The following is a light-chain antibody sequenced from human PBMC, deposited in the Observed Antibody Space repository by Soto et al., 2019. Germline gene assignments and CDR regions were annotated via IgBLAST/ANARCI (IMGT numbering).Light chain of an antibody. V-gene: IGKV4-1*01. J-gene: IGKJ1*01. CDR1: QSVLYSSNNKNY. Sequence: DIVMTQSPDSLAVSLGERATINCKSSQSVLYSSNNKNYLAWYQQRPGQPPNLLIYWASTRESGVPDRFSGSGSGTDFTLTISSLQAEDVAIYYCQQYISFPSTFGQGTKVEIK. CDR2: WAS. CDR3: QQYISFPST.